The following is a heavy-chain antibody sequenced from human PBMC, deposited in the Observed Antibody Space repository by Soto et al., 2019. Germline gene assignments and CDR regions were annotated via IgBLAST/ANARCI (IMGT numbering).Heavy chain of an antibody. CDR3: ARERVYDYVWGSYLGVAFDI. V-gene: IGHV3-30*03. Sequence: GGSLRLSCAASGFTFSSYGMHWVRQAPGKGLEWVAVISYDGSNKYYADSVKGRFTISRDNSKNTLYLQMNSLRAEDTAVYYCARERVYDYVWGSYLGVAFDIWSQGTMVTVSS. CDR2: ISYDGSNK. CDR1: GFTFSSYG. J-gene: IGHJ3*02. D-gene: IGHD3-16*02.